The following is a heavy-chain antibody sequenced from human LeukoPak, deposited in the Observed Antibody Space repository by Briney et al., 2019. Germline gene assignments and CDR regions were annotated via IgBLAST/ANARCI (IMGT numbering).Heavy chain of an antibody. CDR1: GFAFYRNG. V-gene: IGHV3-20*03. Sequence: GGAPLILSSASGFAFYRNGMRSGRRHPREGGVWVAGINGSGGSTGYTDHLRGRFTISRDNTKNSLYLQMDSLRAEETALYYCARAPITSPFYFDYWGQGTLVTVAS. CDR2: INGSGGST. CDR3: ARAPITSPFYFDY. J-gene: IGHJ4*02. D-gene: IGHD2-2*01.